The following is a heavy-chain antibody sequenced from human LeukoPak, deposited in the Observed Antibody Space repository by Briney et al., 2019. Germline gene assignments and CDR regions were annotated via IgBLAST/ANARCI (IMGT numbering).Heavy chain of an antibody. CDR1: GFTFTDYY. J-gene: IGHJ3*01. Sequence: PGGSLRLSCAASGFTFTDYYMTWIRRAPGKGLEWVSYISSSGSTIFYADSVKGRFTISRDNAKNSLYLQMNSLRAEDTAVYYCAAELYGVCTDCCTFHLWGQGTMATVSS. CDR3: AAELYGVCTDCCTFHL. V-gene: IGHV3-11*01. D-gene: IGHD4-17*01. CDR2: ISSSGSTI.